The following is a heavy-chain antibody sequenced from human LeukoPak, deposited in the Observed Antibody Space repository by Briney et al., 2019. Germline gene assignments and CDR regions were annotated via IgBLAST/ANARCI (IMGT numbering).Heavy chain of an antibody. D-gene: IGHD6-13*01. CDR2: IRSKSNNYAT. CDR3: AKRDSSSWYLGY. Sequence: GGSLRLSCAASEFTFSGSAIHWVRQASGKGLEWVGRIRSKSNNYATTYGVSVKGRFTISRDDSKNTAYLQMNSLRAEDTAVYYCAKRDSSSWYLGYWGQGTLVTVSS. V-gene: IGHV3-73*01. CDR1: EFTFSGSA. J-gene: IGHJ4*02.